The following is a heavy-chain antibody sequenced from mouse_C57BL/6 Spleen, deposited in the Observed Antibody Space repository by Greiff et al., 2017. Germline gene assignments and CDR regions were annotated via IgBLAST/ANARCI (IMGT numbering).Heavy chain of an antibody. CDR1: GYAFSSYW. CDR3: AREDYDYDRYFDC. D-gene: IGHD2-4*01. CDR2: IYPGDGDT. J-gene: IGHJ2*01. Sequence: QVQLQQSGAELVKPGASVKISCKASGYAFSSYWMNWVKQRPGKGLEWIGQIYPGDGDTNYNGKFKGKATLTADKSSSTAYMQLSSLTTEDSAVYYCAREDYDYDRYFDCWGQGTTLTVSS. V-gene: IGHV1-80*01.